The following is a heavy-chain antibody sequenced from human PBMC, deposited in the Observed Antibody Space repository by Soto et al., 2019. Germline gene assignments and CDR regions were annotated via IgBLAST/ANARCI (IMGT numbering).Heavy chain of an antibody. V-gene: IGHV1-18*01. CDR2: ISTYNSNE. CDR3: ARTTTGTTPSGV. D-gene: IGHD1-1*01. CDR1: GYSFMRYG. J-gene: IGHJ4*02. Sequence: QVQLVQSGGEEKKPGASVKVSCKASGYSFMRYGISWVRQAPGQGLEWMGWISTYNSNEKYAQKFQGRVTLTTDTSTSTAYMELRSLRSDDTAVYYCARTTTGTTPSGVWGQGTLVTVSS.